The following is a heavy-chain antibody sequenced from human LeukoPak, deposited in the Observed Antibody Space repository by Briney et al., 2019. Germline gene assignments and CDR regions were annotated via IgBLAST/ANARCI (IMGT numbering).Heavy chain of an antibody. V-gene: IGHV3-9*01. D-gene: IGHD6-13*01. CDR3: TKGSSWSNGDFDC. CDR1: GFTFDDYA. Sequence: GGSLRLSCAASGFTFDDYAMHWVRQAPGKGLEWDSGISWNSGSIGYADSVKGRFTISRDNAKNSLYLQMNSLRAEDTALYYCTKGSSWSNGDFDCWGQGTLVTVSS. CDR2: ISWNSGSI. J-gene: IGHJ4*02.